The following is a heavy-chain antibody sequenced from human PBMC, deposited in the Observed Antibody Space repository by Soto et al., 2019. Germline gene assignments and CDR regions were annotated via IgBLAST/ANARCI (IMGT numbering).Heavy chain of an antibody. V-gene: IGHV3-33*01. Sequence: GGSLRLSCAASGFTFSSYGMHWFRQAPGKGLEWVAVIWYDGSNKYYADSVKGRFTISRDNSKNTLYLQMNSLRAEDTAVYYCARERLGGKDFDYWGQGTLVTSPQ. J-gene: IGHJ4*02. CDR3: ARERLGGKDFDY. CDR1: GFTFSSYG. CDR2: IWYDGSNK. D-gene: IGHD2-21*01.